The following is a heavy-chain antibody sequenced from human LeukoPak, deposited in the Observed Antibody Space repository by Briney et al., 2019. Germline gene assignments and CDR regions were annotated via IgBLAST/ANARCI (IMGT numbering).Heavy chain of an antibody. CDR3: ARDSSSSPLQFDY. CDR1: GDSVSSNSAA. CDR2: TYYRSKWYN. J-gene: IGHJ4*02. D-gene: IGHD6-6*01. V-gene: IGHV6-1*01. Sequence: SPTLSLTCAISGDSVSSNSAAWNWLSQSPSRGLEWLGRTYYRSKWYNDYAVSVKSRITINPDTSKNQFSLQLNSVTPEDTAVYYCARDSSSSPLQFDYWGQGTLVTVSS.